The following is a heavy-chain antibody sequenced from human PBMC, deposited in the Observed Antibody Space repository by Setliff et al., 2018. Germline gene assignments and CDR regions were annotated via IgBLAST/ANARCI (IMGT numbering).Heavy chain of an antibody. D-gene: IGHD3-10*01. J-gene: IGHJ5*02. Sequence: GGSLRLSCAASRFTFSNYWMSWVRQAPGKGLEWVSRISGDGTTTHYVDSVKGRFSISRDNTKNSLYLQMNSLSAEDTAVYYCARDPFGNPVFDPWGQGTLVTVSS. CDR3: ARDPFGNPVFDP. CDR2: ISGDGTTT. CDR1: RFTFSNYW. V-gene: IGHV3-48*04.